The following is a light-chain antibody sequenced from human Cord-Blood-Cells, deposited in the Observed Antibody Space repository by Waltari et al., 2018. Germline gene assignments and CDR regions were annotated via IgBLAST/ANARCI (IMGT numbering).Light chain of an antibody. CDR2: TAS. V-gene: IGKV1-5*03. CDR1: QSISSW. Sequence: DTQMTQSPSTLSASVGDRVTITCRDSQSISSWLAWYQQKPGKAPKLLIYTASSIESGVPSRFSCSGSGTEVTLSISSLQADDFATYYCQQYNSYSPDTFGQGTKLEIK. J-gene: IGKJ2*01. CDR3: QQYNSYSPDT.